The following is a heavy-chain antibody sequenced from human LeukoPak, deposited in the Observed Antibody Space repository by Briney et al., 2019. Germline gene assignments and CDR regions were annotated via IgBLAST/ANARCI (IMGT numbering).Heavy chain of an antibody. D-gene: IGHD5-18*01. CDR3: ARVRGYSYGSKYYFDY. J-gene: IGHJ4*02. Sequence: SETLSLTCTVSGGSISSSSYCWGWIRQPPGKGLEWIGSIYYSGSTYYNPSLKSRVTISVDTSKNQFSLKLSSVTAADTAVYYCARVRGYSYGSKYYFDYWGQGTLVTVSS. V-gene: IGHV4-39*01. CDR2: IYYSGST. CDR1: GGSISSSSYC.